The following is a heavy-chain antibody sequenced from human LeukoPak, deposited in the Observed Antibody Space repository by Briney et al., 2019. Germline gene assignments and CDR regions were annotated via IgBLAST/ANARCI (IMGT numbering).Heavy chain of an antibody. Sequence: QSGGSLRLSCAASGFTFSSYVMHWVRQAPGKGLEWVSAISGNGRDTYYTDSVKGRFTISRDNSKNTLYLQMHSLRAEDTAIYYCARAAAVCSSTSCYGHYWGQGTLVTVSS. CDR1: GFTFSSYV. V-gene: IGHV3-23*01. J-gene: IGHJ4*02. D-gene: IGHD2-2*01. CDR2: ISGNGRDT. CDR3: ARAAAVCSSTSCYGHY.